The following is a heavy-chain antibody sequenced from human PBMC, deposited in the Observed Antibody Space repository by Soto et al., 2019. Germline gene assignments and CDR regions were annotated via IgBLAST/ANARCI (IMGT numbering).Heavy chain of an antibody. J-gene: IGHJ4*02. Sequence: PGGSLRLSCATSGFSFSSYAMHWVRQAPGKGLEWVSFVSSSSTFVFYADSVKGRFTISRDHTNDSLSLEMHSLRAEDTAVYYCAKGWEGSFGYWGQGTLVTSPQ. CDR2: VSSSSTFV. D-gene: IGHD1-26*01. V-gene: IGHV3-21*04. CDR3: AKGWEGSFGY. CDR1: GFSFSSYA.